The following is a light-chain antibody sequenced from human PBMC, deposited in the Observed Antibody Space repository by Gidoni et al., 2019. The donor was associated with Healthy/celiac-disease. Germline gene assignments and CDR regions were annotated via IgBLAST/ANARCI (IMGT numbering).Light chain of an antibody. Sequence: LVLTQSPATLSLSPGERATLSCRASQSVSSYLDWYQQKPGQAPRLLIYDASNRATGIPARFSGSGSGTDFTLTSSSLEPEDFAVYYCQQRSNWPLVFGGGTKVEIK. CDR2: DAS. V-gene: IGKV3-11*01. CDR3: QQRSNWPLV. CDR1: QSVSSY. J-gene: IGKJ4*01.